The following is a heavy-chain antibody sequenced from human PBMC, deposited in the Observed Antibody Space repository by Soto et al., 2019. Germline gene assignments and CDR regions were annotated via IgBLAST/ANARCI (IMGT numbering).Heavy chain of an antibody. D-gene: IGHD3-16*02. CDR1: GFSLSNARMG. CDR3: ARMGDYVWGSYRYNYYYYGMDV. J-gene: IGHJ6*02. CDR2: IFSNDEK. Sequence: QVTLKESGPVLVKPTETLTLTCTVSGFSLSNARMGVSWIRQPPGKALEWLAHIFSNDEKSYSTSLKSRLTSSKDTSKSQVVLTMTNMDPVDTATYYCARMGDYVWGSYRYNYYYYGMDVWGQGTTVTVSS. V-gene: IGHV2-26*01.